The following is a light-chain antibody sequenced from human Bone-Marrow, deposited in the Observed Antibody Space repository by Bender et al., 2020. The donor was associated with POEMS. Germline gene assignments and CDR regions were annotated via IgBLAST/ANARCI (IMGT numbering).Light chain of an antibody. Sequence: QSVLTQPPSASGTPGQRVTISCSGSSSKFGSYPVNWYQQLPGAAPKLVIFNNSQRPSGVPDRFSGSNSGTSASLAISGLLSDDEADFYFATWDDSLNGWVFGGGTTLTV. V-gene: IGLV1-44*01. CDR3: ATWDDSLNGWV. J-gene: IGLJ3*02. CDR2: NNS. CDR1: SSKFGSYP.